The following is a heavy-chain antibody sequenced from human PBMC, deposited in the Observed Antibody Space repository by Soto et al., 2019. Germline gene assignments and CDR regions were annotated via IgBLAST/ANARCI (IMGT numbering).Heavy chain of an antibody. J-gene: IGHJ4*02. D-gene: IGHD1-26*01. Sequence: QVQLVESGGGVVQPGRSLRLSCAASGFTFSANALHWVRQAPGKGLEWVAFISYDGSSKHYAVSVKGRFTISRDNSKNTLYLEMNSLRTEDTAVYYCARRVGDPDYWGQGTLVTVSS. CDR3: ARRVGDPDY. V-gene: IGHV3-30*03. CDR2: ISYDGSSK. CDR1: GFTFSANA.